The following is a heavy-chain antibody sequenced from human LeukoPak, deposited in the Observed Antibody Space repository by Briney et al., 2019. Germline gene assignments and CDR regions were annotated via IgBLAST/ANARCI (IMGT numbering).Heavy chain of an antibody. Sequence: GASVKVSCKASGFTFTSSAMQWVRQARGQRLEWIGWIVVGSGNTNYAQKFQERVTITRDMSTSTAYMELSSLRSEDTAVYYCAADKGHYDSSGLTFDYWGQGTLVTVSS. V-gene: IGHV1-58*02. J-gene: IGHJ4*02. CDR3: AADKGHYDSSGLTFDY. CDR2: IVVGSGNT. CDR1: GFTFTSSA. D-gene: IGHD3-22*01.